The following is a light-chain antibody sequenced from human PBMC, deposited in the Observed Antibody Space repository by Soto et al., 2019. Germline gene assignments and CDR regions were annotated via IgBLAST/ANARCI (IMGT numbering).Light chain of an antibody. V-gene: IGKV3-15*01. J-gene: IGKJ1*01. Sequence: EIVMTQSPATLSVSPGERATLSCRASQSVSSNLAWYQQKPGHAPRLLIYGASTRATGIPARFSGSGSGTEFTLTISSLQSEDFAVYYCHQYNNWPPWTFGQGTKVEIK. CDR3: HQYNNWPPWT. CDR2: GAS. CDR1: QSVSSN.